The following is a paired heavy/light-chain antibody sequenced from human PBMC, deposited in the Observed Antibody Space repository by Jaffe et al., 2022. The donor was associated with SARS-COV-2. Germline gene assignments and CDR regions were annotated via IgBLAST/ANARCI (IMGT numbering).Light chain of an antibody. CDR2: LGS. J-gene: IGKJ2*01. CDR3: MQALQTPLYT. V-gene: IGKV2-28*01. CDR1: QSLLHSNGYNY. Sequence: DIVMTQSPLSLPVTPGEPASISCRSSQSLLHSNGYNYLDWYLQKPGQSPQLLIYLGSNRASGVPDRFSGSGSGTDFTLKISRVEAEDVGVYYCMQALQTPLYTFGQGTKLEIK.
Heavy chain of an antibody. CDR1: GFTFSSYG. Sequence: QVQLVESGGGVVQPGRSLRLSCAASGFTFSSYGMHWVRQAPGKGLEWVAVISYDGSNKYYADSVKGRFTISRDNSKNTLYLQMNSLRAEDTAVYYCAKRPDSSGWYPAVYYYGMDVWGQGTTVTVSS. J-gene: IGHJ6*02. V-gene: IGHV3-30*18. CDR2: ISYDGSNK. D-gene: IGHD6-19*01. CDR3: AKRPDSSGWYPAVYYYGMDV.